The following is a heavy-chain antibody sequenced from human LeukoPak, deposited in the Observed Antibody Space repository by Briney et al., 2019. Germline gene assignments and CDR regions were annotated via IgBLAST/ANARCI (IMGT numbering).Heavy chain of an antibody. CDR1: GFTFSSYS. Sequence: PGGSLRLSCAASGFTFSSYSMNWVRQAPGKGLEWVSSISSSSSYIYYADSVKGRFTISRDNAKNSLYLQMNSLRAEDTAVYYCARSTNYDSGGYYYYYYYMDVWGKGTTVTVSS. D-gene: IGHD3-22*01. J-gene: IGHJ6*03. CDR3: ARSTNYDSGGYYYYYYYMDV. V-gene: IGHV3-21*01. CDR2: ISSSSSYI.